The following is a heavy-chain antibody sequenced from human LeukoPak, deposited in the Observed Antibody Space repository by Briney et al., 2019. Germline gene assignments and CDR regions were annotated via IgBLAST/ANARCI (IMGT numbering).Heavy chain of an antibody. CDR1: GFTFSGYS. D-gene: IGHD1-7*01. V-gene: IGHV3-7*03. Sequence: GGSLRLSCTASGFTFSGYSMNWIRQAPGKGLEWVANIRHNVREKDYVDSVKGRFTISRDNAENSVYLEMNSLRAEDTAVYYCARVNYPNWFDLWGQGTLVTVSS. J-gene: IGHJ5*02. CDR3: ARVNYPNWFDL. CDR2: IRHNVREK.